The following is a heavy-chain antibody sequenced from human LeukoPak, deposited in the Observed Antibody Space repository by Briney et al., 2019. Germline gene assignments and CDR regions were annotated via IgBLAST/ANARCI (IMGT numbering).Heavy chain of an antibody. V-gene: IGHV1-3*01. D-gene: IGHD3-3*01. Sequence: GASVKVSCKASGYTFTSYVMHWVRQVPGQRLEWLGWINAGNGNTKYSQKFQDRVIITRNTSASTAYLELSSLRSEDTAVHYCARARSDWSGNDYWGQGTLVTVSS. J-gene: IGHJ4*02. CDR1: GYTFTSYV. CDR3: ARARSDWSGNDY. CDR2: INAGNGNT.